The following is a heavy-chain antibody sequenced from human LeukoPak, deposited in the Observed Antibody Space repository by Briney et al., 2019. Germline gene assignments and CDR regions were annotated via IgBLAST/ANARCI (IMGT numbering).Heavy chain of an antibody. J-gene: IGHJ4*02. V-gene: IGHV3-30*02. Sequence: PGGSLRLSCAASGFTFSAYGMHWVRQAPGKGLEWVAFIRFDGSNNYYTDSVKGRFTISRDNSKNTLYLQMNSLRAEDTAVYYCASYYGDLHYFDYWGQGTLVTVSS. CDR3: ASYYGDLHYFDY. CDR2: IRFDGSNN. CDR1: GFTFSAYG. D-gene: IGHD4-17*01.